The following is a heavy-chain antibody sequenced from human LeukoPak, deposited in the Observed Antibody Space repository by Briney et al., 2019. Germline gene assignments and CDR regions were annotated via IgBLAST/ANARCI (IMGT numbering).Heavy chain of an antibody. CDR2: INPNSGGT. V-gene: IGHV1-2*06. CDR3: ARTYYDFWSGQLYYFDY. CDR1: GYTFTGYY. D-gene: IGHD3-3*01. J-gene: IGHJ4*02. Sequence: EASVTVSFKASGYTFTGYYMHWVRQAPGQGLEWMGRINPNSGGTNYAQKFQGRVTMTRDTSISTAYMELSRLRSDDTAVYYCARTYYDFWSGQLYYFDYWGQGTLVTVSS.